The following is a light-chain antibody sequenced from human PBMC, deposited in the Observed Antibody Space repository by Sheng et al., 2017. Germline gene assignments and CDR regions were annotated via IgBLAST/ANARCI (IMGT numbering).Light chain of an antibody. Sequence: AIQLTQSPSSLSASVGDRVSITCRASQGISSGLAWYQHKPGKAPKLLIYDASIWEVGSPIRFSGSGXGTDFTLIISSLQPEDFAVYYCLQFNNYPRTFGP. V-gene: IGKV1D-13*01. CDR2: DAS. CDR1: QGISSG. CDR3: LQFNNYPRT. J-gene: IGKJ3*01.